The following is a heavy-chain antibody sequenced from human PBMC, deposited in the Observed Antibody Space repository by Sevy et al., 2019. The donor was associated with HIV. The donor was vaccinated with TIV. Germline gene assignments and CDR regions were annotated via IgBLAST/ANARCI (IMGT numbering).Heavy chain of an antibody. D-gene: IGHD2-8*01. J-gene: IGHJ4*02. CDR1: GFSLSTRGVG. Sequence: SGPTLVKPTQTLTLTCTLSGFSLSTRGVGVGWIRQPPGKALEWLALIYWDDDKRYSPSLKSRLSVTKDTSKNQVILTMTNMDPVDTGTYYCEHRRDDVVVMVYGDFDNWGQGTLVTVSS. V-gene: IGHV2-5*02. CDR3: EHRRDDVVVMVYGDFDN. CDR2: IYWDDDK.